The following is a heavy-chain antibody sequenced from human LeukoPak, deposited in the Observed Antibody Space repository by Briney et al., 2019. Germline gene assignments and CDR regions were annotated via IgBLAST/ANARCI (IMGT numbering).Heavy chain of an antibody. J-gene: IGHJ6*02. V-gene: IGHV3-23*01. CDR2: ISGSGGST. CDR3: AKDGQTPYYYYGMDA. Sequence: GGSLRLSCAASGFTFSSYAMSWVLQAPGKGLEWFSAISGSGGSTYYADSVKGRFTISRDNSKSTLYLQMNSLRAEDTAVYYCAKDGQTPYYYYGMDAWGQGTTVTVSS. CDR1: GFTFSSYA.